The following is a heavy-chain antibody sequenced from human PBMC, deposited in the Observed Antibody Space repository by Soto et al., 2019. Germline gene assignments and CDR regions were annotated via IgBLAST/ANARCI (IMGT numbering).Heavy chain of an antibody. CDR2: IYPGDSDT. V-gene: IGHV5-51*01. Sequence: VEFLKISCKGSGYSFTSYWSGWVRQMPGKGLEWMGIIYPGDSDTRYSPSFQGQVTISADKSISTAYLQWSSLKASDTAMYYCARPYCSGGSCYDFSFDYWGQGTLVTVSS. CDR3: ARPYCSGGSCYDFSFDY. CDR1: GYSFTSYW. J-gene: IGHJ4*02. D-gene: IGHD2-15*01.